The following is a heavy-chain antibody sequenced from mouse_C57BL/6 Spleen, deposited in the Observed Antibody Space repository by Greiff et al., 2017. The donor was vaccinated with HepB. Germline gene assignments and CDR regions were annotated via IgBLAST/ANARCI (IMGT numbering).Heavy chain of an antibody. J-gene: IGHJ3*01. CDR2: IRSKSSNYAT. V-gene: IGHV10-3*01. D-gene: IGHD3-1*01. CDR3: VRDLGSGSLFAY. Sequence: EVQGVESGGGLVQPKGSLKLSCAASGFTFNTYAMHWVRQAPGKGLEWVARIRSKSSNYATYYADSVKYRLTISRDDSQSMLYLQMNNLKTEDTAMYYCVRDLGSGSLFAYWGQGTLVTVSA. CDR1: GFTFNTYA.